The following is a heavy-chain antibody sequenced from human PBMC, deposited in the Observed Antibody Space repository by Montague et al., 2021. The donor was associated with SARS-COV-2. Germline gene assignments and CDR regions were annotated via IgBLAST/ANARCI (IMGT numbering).Heavy chain of an antibody. Sequence: SETLSLTCTVSGGSISGYYWNWIRQPPGKGLEWIGYIYYSGRTNYNPSLKSRVTISVDTSKNQFSLKLSSVTAADTAVYYCARGGGSGYRYYFDYWGQGSLVTVSS. V-gene: IGHV4-59*01. CDR2: IYYSGRT. CDR3: ARGGGSGYRYYFDY. J-gene: IGHJ4*02. CDR1: GGSISGYY. D-gene: IGHD3-22*01.